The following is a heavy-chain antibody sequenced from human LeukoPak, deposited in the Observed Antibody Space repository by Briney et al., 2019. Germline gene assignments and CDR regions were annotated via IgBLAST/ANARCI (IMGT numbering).Heavy chain of an antibody. D-gene: IGHD3-3*01. Sequence: ASVKVSCKASGYTFTSYGISWVRQAPGQGPEWMGWISAYNGNTNYAQKLQGRVTMTTDTSTSTAYMELRSLRSDDTAVYYCARDRRTYYDFWSGYDYWGQGTLVTVSS. V-gene: IGHV1-18*01. CDR2: ISAYNGNT. J-gene: IGHJ4*02. CDR1: GYTFTSYG. CDR3: ARDRRTYYDFWSGYDY.